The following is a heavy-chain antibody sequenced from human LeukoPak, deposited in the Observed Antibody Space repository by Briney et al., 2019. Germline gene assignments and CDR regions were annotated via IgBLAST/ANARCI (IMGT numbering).Heavy chain of an antibody. D-gene: IGHD3-10*01. J-gene: IGHJ5*02. V-gene: IGHV3-7*03. Sequence: GGSLRFSCAASGFTFSSYWMSWVRQALGKGLEWVANIKQDGSEKYYVDSVKGRFTISRDNAKNSLYLQMNSLRAEDTAVYYCARGMLWFGELRPRSNNWFDPWGQGTLVTVSS. CDR3: ARGMLWFGELRPRSNNWFDP. CDR2: IKQDGSEK. CDR1: GFTFSSYW.